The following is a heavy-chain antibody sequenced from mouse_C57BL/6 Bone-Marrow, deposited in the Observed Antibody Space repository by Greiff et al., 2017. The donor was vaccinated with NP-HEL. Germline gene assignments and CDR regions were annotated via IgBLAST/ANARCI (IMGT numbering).Heavy chain of an antibody. V-gene: IGHV1-82*01. CDR1: GYAFSSSW. D-gene: IGHD2-12*01. J-gene: IGHJ2*01. CDR2: IYPGDGDT. CDR3: ARWRIRGGDYFDY. Sequence: VQLQQSGPELVKPGASVKISCKASGYAFSSSWMNWVKQRPGKGLEWIGRIYPGDGDTNYNGKFKGKATLTAYKSSSTAYMQLSSLTSEDSAVYFCARWRIRGGDYFDYWGQGTTLTVSA.